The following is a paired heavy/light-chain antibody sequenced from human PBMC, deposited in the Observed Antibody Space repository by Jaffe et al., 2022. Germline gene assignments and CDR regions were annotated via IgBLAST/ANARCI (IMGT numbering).Light chain of an antibody. CDR2: AAS. CDR3: QQYNSHPRT. CDR1: HDITNN. J-gene: IGKJ1*01. Sequence: DIQMTQSPSSLSASVGDRVTITCRASHDITNNLAWFQQKPGKAPKSLIYAASSLQSGVPSKFSGSGYGTDFTLTITSLQPEDFATYYCQQYNSHPRTFGQGTKVEIK. V-gene: IGKV1-16*02.
Heavy chain of an antibody. J-gene: IGHJ4*02. D-gene: IGHD2-21*01. CDR3: ARDVEGAYCSGDCFADY. CDR1: GFTFSTYS. Sequence: EVQLVESGGGLVKPGGSLRLSCAASGFTFSTYSMIWVRQAPGKGLEWVSSMSGNSIYIYYADSVKGRFTISRDNARNSLYLQLNSLTSEDTAVYYCARDVEGAYCSGDCFADYWGQGTLVTVSS. V-gene: IGHV3-21*01. CDR2: MSGNSIYI.